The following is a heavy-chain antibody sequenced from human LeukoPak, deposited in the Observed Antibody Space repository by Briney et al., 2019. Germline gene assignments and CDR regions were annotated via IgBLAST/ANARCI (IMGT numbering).Heavy chain of an antibody. CDR1: GFTFTSFA. J-gene: IGHJ4*02. CDR3: ARDPRTSGYDFFDS. D-gene: IGHD5-12*01. CDR2: VSGSGGST. Sequence: GGSLRLSCAASGFTFTSFAMGWVRQAPGKGLEWVSAVSGSGGSTYYADSVKGRFTVSRDDSRNTVHLQMNSLRAEDTAVYYCARDPRTSGYDFFDSWGRGTLVTVSS. V-gene: IGHV3-23*01.